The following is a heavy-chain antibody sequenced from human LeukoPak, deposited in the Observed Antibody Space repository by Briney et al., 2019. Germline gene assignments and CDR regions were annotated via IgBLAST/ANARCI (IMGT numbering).Heavy chain of an antibody. Sequence: PGGSLRLSCAASGFTFSSCAMHWVRQAPGKGLEWVAVISYDGSNKYYADSVKGRFTISRDNSKNTLYLQMNSLRAEDTAMYYCARESSNWGSEYFDYWGQGTLVTVSS. CDR1: GFTFSSCA. V-gene: IGHV3-30-3*01. CDR3: ARESSNWGSEYFDY. D-gene: IGHD7-27*01. CDR2: ISYDGSNK. J-gene: IGHJ4*02.